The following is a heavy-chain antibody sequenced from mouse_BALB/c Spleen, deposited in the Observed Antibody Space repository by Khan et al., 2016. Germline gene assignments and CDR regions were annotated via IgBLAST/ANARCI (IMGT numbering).Heavy chain of an antibody. J-gene: IGHJ2*01. CDR2: IRNKANGYTT. Sequence: EVELVESGGGLVQPGASLRLSCATSGFTFTDYYMSWVRQPPGKALEWLGFIRNKANGYTTEYSASVKGRFTISRDNSQSILYLQMNTLRAEDSATYYCARDDYGGDYWGQGTTLTVSS. CDR1: GFTFTDYY. D-gene: IGHD2-4*01. CDR3: ARDDYGGDY. V-gene: IGHV7-3*02.